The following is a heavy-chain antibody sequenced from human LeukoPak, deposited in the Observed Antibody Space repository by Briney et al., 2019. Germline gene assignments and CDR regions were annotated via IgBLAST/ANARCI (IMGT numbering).Heavy chain of an antibody. V-gene: IGHV3-48*03. Sequence: GGSLRLSCAASGFTFSSYEMNWVRQAPGKGLEWISYISSSGSTIYYADSVKGRFAISRDNAENSLYLQMYGLRADDTAIYYCARDRWFDPWGQGTLVTVSS. J-gene: IGHJ5*02. CDR2: ISSSGSTI. CDR3: ARDRWFDP. CDR1: GFTFSSYE.